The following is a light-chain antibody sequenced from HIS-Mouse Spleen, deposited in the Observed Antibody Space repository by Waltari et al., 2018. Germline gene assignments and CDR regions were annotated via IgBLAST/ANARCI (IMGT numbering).Light chain of an antibody. CDR3: MQALQTPRYT. J-gene: IGKJ2*01. V-gene: IGKV2-28*01. CDR2: LGS. Sequence: DIVMTQSPLSLPVTPGEPASISCRSSQSLLHSNGYNYLDWYLQKPGQSPQLLIYLGSNRASGVPARFSGSGSGTDFTLKISRVEAEDVGVYYCMQALQTPRYTFGQGTKLEIK. CDR1: QSLLHSNGYNY.